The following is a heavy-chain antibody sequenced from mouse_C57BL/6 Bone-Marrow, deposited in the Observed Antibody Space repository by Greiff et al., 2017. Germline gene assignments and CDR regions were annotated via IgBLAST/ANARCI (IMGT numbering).Heavy chain of an antibody. D-gene: IGHD2-12*01. CDR2: IRNKANGYTT. Sequence: EVKLMESGGGLVQPGGSLSLSCAASGFTFTDYYMSWVRQPPGKALEWLGFIRNKANGYTTEYSASVKGRFTISRDNSQSILYRQMNALRAEDSATYYCARYTAYYSLMDYWGQGTSVTVSS. CDR1: GFTFTDYY. J-gene: IGHJ4*01. CDR3: ARYTAYYSLMDY. V-gene: IGHV7-3*01.